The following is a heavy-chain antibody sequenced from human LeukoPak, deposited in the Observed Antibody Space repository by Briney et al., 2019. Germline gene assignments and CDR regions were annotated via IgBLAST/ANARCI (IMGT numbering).Heavy chain of an antibody. CDR2: INHSGST. Sequence: SETLSLTCAVYGGSFSGYYWSWIRQPPGKGLEWIGEINHSGSTNYNPSLKSRVTISVDTSKNQFSLKLSSVTAADTAVYYCARGVQQLPFGYWGQGTLVTVSS. CDR3: ARGVQQLPFGY. CDR1: GGSFSGYY. V-gene: IGHV4-34*01. D-gene: IGHD6-13*01. J-gene: IGHJ4*02.